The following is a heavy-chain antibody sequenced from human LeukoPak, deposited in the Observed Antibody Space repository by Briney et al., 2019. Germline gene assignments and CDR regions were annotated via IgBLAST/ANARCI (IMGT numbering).Heavy chain of an antibody. D-gene: IGHD4-17*01. CDR3: ARTYGDFFAAPFDY. V-gene: IGHV4-4*07. J-gene: IGHJ4*02. Sequence: SETLSLTCTVSGGSISSYYWSWIRQPAGQGLEWIGRIYTSGSTNYNPSLKSRVTMSVDTSKNQFSLKLSSVTAADTAVYYCARTYGDFFAAPFDYWGQGTLVTVSS. CDR1: GGSISSYY. CDR2: IYTSGST.